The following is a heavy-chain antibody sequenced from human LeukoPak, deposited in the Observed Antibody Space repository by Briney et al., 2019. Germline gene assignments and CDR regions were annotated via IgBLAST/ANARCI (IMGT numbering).Heavy chain of an antibody. V-gene: IGHV3-33*01. CDR1: GFTFSSYG. J-gene: IGHJ4*02. D-gene: IGHD2-15*01. CDR3: ARGYCSGGSCYTIDY. Sequence: GGSLRLSCAASGFTFSSYGMHWVRQAPGKGLEWVAVIWYDGSNKYYADSVKGRFTISRDNSKNTLYLQMNSLRAEDTAVYYCARGYCSGGSCYTIDYWGQGTLVTVSS. CDR2: IWYDGSNK.